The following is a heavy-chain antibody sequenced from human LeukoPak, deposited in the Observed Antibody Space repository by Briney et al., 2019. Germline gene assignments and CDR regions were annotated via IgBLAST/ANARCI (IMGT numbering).Heavy chain of an antibody. CDR1: GGSVSSGSYY. D-gene: IGHD3-22*01. Sequence: SETLSLTCTVSGGSVSSGSYYWSWIRQHPGKGLEWIGYIYYSGSTDYNPSLKSRVTISVDMSKNQFSLKLSSVTAADTAVYYCARGWNYYDSSGYNWFDPWGQGTLVTVSS. J-gene: IGHJ5*02. CDR2: IYYSGST. V-gene: IGHV4-31*03. CDR3: ARGWNYYDSSGYNWFDP.